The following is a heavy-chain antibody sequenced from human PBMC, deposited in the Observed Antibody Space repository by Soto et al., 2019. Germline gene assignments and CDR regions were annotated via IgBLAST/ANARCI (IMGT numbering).Heavy chain of an antibody. Sequence: GGSLRLSCAASGFAFSSYAMHWVRQAPGKGLEYVSAISSNGGSTYYANSVKGRFTISRDNSKNTLYLQMGSLRAEDMAVYYCARVTGDYSNWFDPWGQGTLVTVSS. CDR1: GFAFSSYA. D-gene: IGHD4-4*01. CDR2: ISSNGGST. CDR3: ARVTGDYSNWFDP. V-gene: IGHV3-64*01. J-gene: IGHJ5*02.